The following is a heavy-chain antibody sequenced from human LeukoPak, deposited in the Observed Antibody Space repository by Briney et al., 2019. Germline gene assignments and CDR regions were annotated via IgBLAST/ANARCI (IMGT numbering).Heavy chain of an antibody. V-gene: IGHV1-69*04. CDR2: IIPILGIA. Sequence: SVKVSCKASGGTFSSYAISWVRQAPGQGLEWMGRIIPILGIANYAQKFQGRVTITADKSTSTAYMELSSLRSEDTAVYYCARVRIAAADTISSYFDYWGQGTLVTVSS. CDR1: GGTFSSYA. CDR3: ARVRIAAADTISSYFDY. J-gene: IGHJ4*02. D-gene: IGHD6-13*01.